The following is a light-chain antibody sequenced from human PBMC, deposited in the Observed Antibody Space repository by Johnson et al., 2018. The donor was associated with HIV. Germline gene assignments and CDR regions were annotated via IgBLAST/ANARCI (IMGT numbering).Light chain of an antibody. V-gene: IGLV1-51*02. CDR3: GTWGSGLSAGHG. CDR2: ENV. J-gene: IGLJ1*01. Sequence: QSVLTQPPSVSAAPGQKVTISCSGSSSNIGNNYVSWYQQLPGTAPKLLVYENVKRPSGIPDRLSGSKSGTSATLGITGLQTGDEADYYCGTWGSGLSAGHGFGTGTKVTVL. CDR1: SSNIGNNY.